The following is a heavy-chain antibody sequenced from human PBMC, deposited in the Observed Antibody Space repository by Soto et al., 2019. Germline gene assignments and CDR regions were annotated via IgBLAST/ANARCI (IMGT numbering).Heavy chain of an antibody. CDR1: GGSFSGYY. V-gene: IGHV4-34*01. CDR3: ASTGELLPFDY. D-gene: IGHD1-26*01. J-gene: IGHJ4*02. CDR2: INHSGST. Sequence: PSETLSLTCAVYGGSFSGYYWSWIRQPPGKGLEWIGEINHSGSTNYNPSLKSRVTISVDTSKNQFSLKLSSVTAADTAVYYCASTGELLPFDYWGQGTLVTVSS.